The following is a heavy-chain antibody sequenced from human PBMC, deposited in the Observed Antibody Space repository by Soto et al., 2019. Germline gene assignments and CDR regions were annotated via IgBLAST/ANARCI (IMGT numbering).Heavy chain of an antibody. CDR1: GFTFSSYS. CDR3: AKRWFGELSPLDY. V-gene: IGHV3-23*01. J-gene: IGHJ4*02. CDR2: ISGTGGST. Sequence: GGSLRLSCAASGFTFSSYSMSWVRQAPGKGLEWVSAISGTGGSTFYADSVKGRFTISRDNPNNTLYLQMNSLRADDTAVYYCAKRWFGELSPLDYWGQGALVTVSS. D-gene: IGHD3-10*01.